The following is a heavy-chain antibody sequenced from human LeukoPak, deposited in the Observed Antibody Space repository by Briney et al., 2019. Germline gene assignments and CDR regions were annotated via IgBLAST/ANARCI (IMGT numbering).Heavy chain of an antibody. Sequence: SETLSLTCTVSGGSISSSSYYWGWIRQPPGKGLEWIGSIYYSGSTYYNPSLKSRVTMSVDTSKNQFSLKLSSVTAADTAVYYCARHVVPAVLDYWGQGTLVTVSS. CDR3: ARHVVPAVLDY. CDR2: IYYSGST. V-gene: IGHV4-39*07. D-gene: IGHD2-2*01. J-gene: IGHJ4*02. CDR1: GGSISSSSYY.